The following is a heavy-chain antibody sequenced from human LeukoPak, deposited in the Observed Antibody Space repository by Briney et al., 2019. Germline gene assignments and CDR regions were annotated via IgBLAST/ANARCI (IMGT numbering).Heavy chain of an antibody. D-gene: IGHD5-18*01. V-gene: IGHV4-59*01. CDR2: IYYSGTT. CDR3: ARGGIQLPY. CDR1: GGSISSYH. J-gene: IGHJ4*02. Sequence: PSETLSLTCTVSGGSISSYHWSWIRQPPGKGLEWIGYIYYSGTTNYNSSLQSRVTIPVDTSKKQFSLNLSSVTAADTAVYYCARGGIQLPYWGQGTLVSVSS.